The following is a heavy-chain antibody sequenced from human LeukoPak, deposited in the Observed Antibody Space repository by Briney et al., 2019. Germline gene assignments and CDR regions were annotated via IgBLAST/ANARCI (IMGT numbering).Heavy chain of an antibody. V-gene: IGHV4-61*05. J-gene: IGHJ4*02. Sequence: SETLSLTCTVSGGSISSSSYYWGWIRQPPEKGLEWMGHIHSSGGSSYYPSLKSRLTLSIDTSRNQLSLKLPSVTAADTAVYFCARLGNYHDFWGQGALVTVSS. CDR1: GGSISSSSYY. D-gene: IGHD1-26*01. CDR3: ARLGNYHDF. CDR2: IHSSGGS.